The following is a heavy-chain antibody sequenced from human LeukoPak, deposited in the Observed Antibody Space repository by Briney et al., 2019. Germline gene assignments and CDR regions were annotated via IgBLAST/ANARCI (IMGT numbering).Heavy chain of an antibody. Sequence: ASVKVSCKASGGTFSSYAISWVRQAPGQGREWMGGIIPIFGTENSAQKFQGRVTITADKSTSTAYMELSSLRSEDTAVYYCARGRGAGPFDYWGQGTLVTVSS. CDR3: ARGRGAGPFDY. V-gene: IGHV1-69*06. D-gene: IGHD6-19*01. CDR1: GGTFSSYA. J-gene: IGHJ4*02. CDR2: IIPIFGTE.